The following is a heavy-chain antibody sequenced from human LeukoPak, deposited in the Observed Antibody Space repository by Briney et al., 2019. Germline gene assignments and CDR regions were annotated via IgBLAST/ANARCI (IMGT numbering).Heavy chain of an antibody. CDR2: IWYDGSNK. D-gene: IGHD3-22*01. Sequence: GGSLRLSCAGSGVTLSDFGIHWVRQAPGKRLEWVAVIWYDGSNKYYADSVKGRFTISRDNSKNTLYLQMNSLRAEDTAVYYCAKAGDYYDSSTYMDVWGKGTTVTVSS. J-gene: IGHJ6*03. V-gene: IGHV3-33*06. CDR3: AKAGDYYDSSTYMDV. CDR1: GVTLSDFG.